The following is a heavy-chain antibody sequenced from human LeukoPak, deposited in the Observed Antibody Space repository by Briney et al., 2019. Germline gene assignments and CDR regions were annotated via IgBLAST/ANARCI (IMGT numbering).Heavy chain of an antibody. CDR2: IYYSGST. Sequence: SETLSLTCTVSGGSISSSSYYWGWIRQPPGKGLEWIGSIYYSGSTYYNPSLKSRVTISVDTSKNQFSLKLSSVTAADTAVYYCARTMIVVVISNGAFDIWGQGTMVTVSS. D-gene: IGHD3-22*01. V-gene: IGHV4-39*01. CDR1: GGSISSSSYY. CDR3: ARTMIVVVISNGAFDI. J-gene: IGHJ3*02.